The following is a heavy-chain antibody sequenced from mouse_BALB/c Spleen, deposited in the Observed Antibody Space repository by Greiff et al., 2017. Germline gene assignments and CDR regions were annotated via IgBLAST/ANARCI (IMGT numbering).Heavy chain of an antibody. D-gene: IGHD1-1*01. J-gene: IGHJ2*01. CDR2: IYPGSGNT. CDR1: GYTFTDYY. Sequence: QVQLKQSGAELARPGASVKLSCKASGYTFTDYYINWVKQRTGQGLEWIGEIYPGSGNTYYNEKFKGKATLTADKSSSTAYMQLSSLTSEDSAVYFCARDGSSYRNYFDYWGQGTTLTVSS. V-gene: IGHV1-77*01. CDR3: ARDGSSYRNYFDY.